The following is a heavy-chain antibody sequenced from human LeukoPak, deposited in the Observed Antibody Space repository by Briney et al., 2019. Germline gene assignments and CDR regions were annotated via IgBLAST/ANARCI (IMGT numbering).Heavy chain of an antibody. CDR1: GFTFSSYG. D-gene: IGHD6-19*01. Sequence: GRSLRLSCAASGFTFSSYGMHWVRQAPGKGLEWVAVISYDGSNKYYADSVKGRFTISRDNSKNTLYLQMNSLRAEDTAVYYCASSQGSSGWGIFDYWGQGTLVTVSS. V-gene: IGHV3-30*03. J-gene: IGHJ4*02. CDR2: ISYDGSNK. CDR3: ASSQGSSGWGIFDY.